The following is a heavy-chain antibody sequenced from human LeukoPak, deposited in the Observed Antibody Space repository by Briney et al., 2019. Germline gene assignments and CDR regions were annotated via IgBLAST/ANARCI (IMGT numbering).Heavy chain of an antibody. Sequence: WGSLRLSCAASGFIFSNYAMIWVRQAPGKGLEWVSGISASGDFIHYADSVKGRFTISRDNSKNTLYLQINSLRADDTAVYYCAKSLPNPSYWGQGTLVTVSS. D-gene: IGHD1-14*01. CDR2: ISASGDFI. V-gene: IGHV3-23*01. CDR1: GFIFSNYA. J-gene: IGHJ4*02. CDR3: AKSLPNPSY.